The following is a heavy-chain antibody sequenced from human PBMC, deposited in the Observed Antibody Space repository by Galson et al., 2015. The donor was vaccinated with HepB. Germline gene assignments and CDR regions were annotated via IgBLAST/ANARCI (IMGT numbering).Heavy chain of an antibody. J-gene: IGHJ5*02. V-gene: IGHV1-2*06. CDR1: GYTFTGYY. D-gene: IGHD6-19*01. CDR3: ARGIAVAGTRSGWFDP. Sequence: SVKVSCKASGYTFTGYYMHWVRQAPGQGLEWMGRINPNSGGTNYAQKFQGRVTMTRDTSISTAYMELSRLRSDDTAVYYCARGIAVAGTRSGWFDPWGQGTLVTVSS. CDR2: INPNSGGT.